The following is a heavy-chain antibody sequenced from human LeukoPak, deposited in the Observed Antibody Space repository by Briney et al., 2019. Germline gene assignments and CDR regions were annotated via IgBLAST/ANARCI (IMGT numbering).Heavy chain of an antibody. CDR2: ISGSGGST. D-gene: IGHD3-3*01. CDR3: ARDPEDSGFWSGN. CDR1: GFTFSSYA. V-gene: IGHV3-23*01. J-gene: IGHJ4*02. Sequence: PGGSLRLSCAASGFTFSSYAMSWVRQAPGKGLEWVSAISGSGGSTYYADSVKGRFTISRDNAKNSLYLQMNSLRAEDTAVYYCARDPEDSGFWSGNWGQGTLVTVSS.